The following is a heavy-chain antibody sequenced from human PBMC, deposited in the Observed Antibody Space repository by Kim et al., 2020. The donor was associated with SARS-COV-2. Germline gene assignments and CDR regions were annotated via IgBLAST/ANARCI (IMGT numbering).Heavy chain of an antibody. D-gene: IGHD6-13*01. V-gene: IGHV3-30*02. CDR3: AKVKGIAAAGGFDY. J-gene: IGHJ4*02. Sequence: ADSVKGRFTISRDNSKNTLYLQMNGLRAEDTAVYYCAKVKGIAAAGGFDYWGQGTLVTVSS.